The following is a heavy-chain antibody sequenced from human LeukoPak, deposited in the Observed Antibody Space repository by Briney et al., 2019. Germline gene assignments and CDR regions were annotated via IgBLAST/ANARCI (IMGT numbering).Heavy chain of an antibody. CDR2: IKQDGSEK. D-gene: IGHD3-10*01. CDR1: GFTFSSYW. CDR3: ARARGSYSFDY. J-gene: IGHJ4*02. V-gene: IGHV3-7*01. Sequence: PGGSLRLSCAASGFTFSSYWMGWVRQAPGKGLEWVANIKQDGSEKFYVDSVKGRFTISRDNAKKSLFLQMNSLRAEDTAVYYCARARGSYSFDYWGQGTLVAVSS.